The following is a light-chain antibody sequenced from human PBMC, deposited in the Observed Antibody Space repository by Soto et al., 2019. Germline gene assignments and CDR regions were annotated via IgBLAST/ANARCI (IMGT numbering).Light chain of an antibody. J-gene: IGKJ1*01. V-gene: IGKV3-20*01. Sequence: ESVLTQSPGTLSLSPGERATLSCRASQSVGSNYLAWYQQKPGQAPRLLIYGASSRATGIPDRFSGSGSGTDFTLTISRLEPEDSAVYYCQQYVTSPWTFGQGTKVDI. CDR1: QSVGSNY. CDR3: QQYVTSPWT. CDR2: GAS.